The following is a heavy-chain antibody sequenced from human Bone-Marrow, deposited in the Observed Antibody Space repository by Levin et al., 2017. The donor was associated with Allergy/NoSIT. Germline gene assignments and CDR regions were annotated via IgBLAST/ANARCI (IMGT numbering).Heavy chain of an antibody. CDR3: AKDHRSGGTCYSDY. D-gene: IGHD2-15*01. J-gene: IGHJ4*02. V-gene: IGHV3-23*01. CDR1: GFTFSSSA. CDR2: ISGSGSST. Sequence: GESLKISCAASGFTFSSSAMSWVRQAPGKGLEWVSGISGSGSSTYYADSVKCRFTISRDNSKNTLSLQMNSLRAEDTAIYYCAKDHRSGGTCYSDYWGQGDLVTVSS.